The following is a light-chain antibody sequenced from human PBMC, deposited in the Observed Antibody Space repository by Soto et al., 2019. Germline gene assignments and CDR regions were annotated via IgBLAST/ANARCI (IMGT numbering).Light chain of an antibody. V-gene: IGKV1-39*01. J-gene: IGKJ3*01. Sequence: DIQMTQFPSSLSASVGDGVTITCRASQSILHYLNWYQQKPGKAPKLLIYAASSLQSGVPSRFSGSGSGTDFTLTITSLQPEDFATYYCQQSYSTLFTFGPGTKVDIK. CDR3: QQSYSTLFT. CDR2: AAS. CDR1: QSILHY.